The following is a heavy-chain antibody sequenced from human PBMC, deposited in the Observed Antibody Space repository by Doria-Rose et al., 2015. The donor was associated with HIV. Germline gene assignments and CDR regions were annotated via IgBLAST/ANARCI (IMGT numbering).Heavy chain of an antibody. D-gene: IGHD2-2*01. J-gene: IGHJ4*02. CDR1: GYTFTRYA. Sequence: QVQLVQSGAEVKKPGASVRVSCKASGYTFTRYAMHWVRQAPGQRPEWMGWINVDNGNTEYSQKFHGRLNITRDTSASTAYMEPSSLTSDDTAVYYCAKDRVRVVQAATTLDFWGQGTLVTVSS. CDR3: AKDRVRVVQAATTLDF. CDR2: INVDNGNT. V-gene: IGHV1-3*01.